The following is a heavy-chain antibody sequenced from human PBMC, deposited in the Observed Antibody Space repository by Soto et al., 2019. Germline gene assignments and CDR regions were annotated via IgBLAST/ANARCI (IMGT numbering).Heavy chain of an antibody. Sequence: GASVKVSSKASGYTFTYRYLHWVRQAPGQALEWMGWITPFNGNTNYAQKFQDRVTITRDRSMSTAYMELSSLRSEDTAMYYCATPRIAAASDAFDIWGQGTMVTVSS. J-gene: IGHJ3*02. CDR2: ITPFNGNT. CDR3: ATPRIAAASDAFDI. CDR1: GYTFTYRY. D-gene: IGHD6-13*01. V-gene: IGHV1-45*02.